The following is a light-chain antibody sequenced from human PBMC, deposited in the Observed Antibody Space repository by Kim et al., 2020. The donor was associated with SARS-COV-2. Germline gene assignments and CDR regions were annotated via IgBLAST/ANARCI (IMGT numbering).Light chain of an antibody. Sequence: EIVLTQSPATLSVSPGERATLSCRAGQSVSTNVAWYQQKPGQAPRLLIYDTSRWATGIPARFSGDGSGTEFTLSISSLQSEDFALYYCQQYNDWVWTFGQGTKVDIK. V-gene: IGKV3-15*01. J-gene: IGKJ1*01. CDR1: QSVSTN. CDR2: DTS. CDR3: QQYNDWVWT.